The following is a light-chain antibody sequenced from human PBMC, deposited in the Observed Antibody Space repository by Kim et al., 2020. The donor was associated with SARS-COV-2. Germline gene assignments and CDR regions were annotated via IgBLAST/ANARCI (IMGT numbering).Light chain of an antibody. CDR1: RAHVGNPV. CDR2: TTT. CDR3: SSWDSSINAWL. V-gene: IGLV10-54*04. J-gene: IGLJ3*02. Sequence: KTATRSCSGKRAHVGNPVAACPQHHLGHPPRLLSSTTTNRPSGISERFSASRSGDTASLTISGLQPEDEADYYCSSWDSSINAWLFGGGTQLTVL.